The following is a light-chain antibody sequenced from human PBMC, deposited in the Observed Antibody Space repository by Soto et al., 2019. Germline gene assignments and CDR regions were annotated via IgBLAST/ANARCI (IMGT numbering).Light chain of an antibody. J-gene: IGKJ3*01. V-gene: IGKV4-1*01. CDR3: QQYYSIPLT. Sequence: DIVMTQSPDSLAVSLGERATINCKSSQSVLKSSNNKNCLAWYQQKPGQPPKLLIYWASTRESGVPDRFSSSGSGIDFTLTISSLQAEDVAVYYCQQYYSIPLTFGPGTKVDIK. CDR2: WAS. CDR1: QSVLKSSNNKNC.